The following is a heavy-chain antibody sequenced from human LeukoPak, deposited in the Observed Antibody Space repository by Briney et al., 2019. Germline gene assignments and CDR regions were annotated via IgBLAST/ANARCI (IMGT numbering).Heavy chain of an antibody. Sequence: GGSLRLSCVASGFTFSNYAMSWVRQAPGKGLEWVAVISSGGGSSYYADSVKGQFTISRDNSKNTLYLQMNSLRAEDTAVYYCAKVKSPTTMTLRDWFFDLWGRGTLVTVSS. D-gene: IGHD4-17*01. J-gene: IGHJ2*01. V-gene: IGHV3-23*01. CDR1: GFTFSNYA. CDR3: AKVKSPTTMTLRDWFFDL. CDR2: ISSGGGSS.